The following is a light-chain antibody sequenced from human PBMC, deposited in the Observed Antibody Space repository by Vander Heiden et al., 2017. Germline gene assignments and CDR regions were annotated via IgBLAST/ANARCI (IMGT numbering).Light chain of an antibody. CDR1: QFVSND. J-gene: IGKJ3*01. CDR2: DAS. Sequence: IQMTQSPSSLSASVGDRVTITCRASQFVSNDLNWYQQKPGKAPKLLIYDASTLQSGVPSRFSGSGSGTDFTLTISSLQPDDFATYYCQQSYSIPFTFGPGTKVDI. V-gene: IGKV1-39*01. CDR3: QQSYSIPFT.